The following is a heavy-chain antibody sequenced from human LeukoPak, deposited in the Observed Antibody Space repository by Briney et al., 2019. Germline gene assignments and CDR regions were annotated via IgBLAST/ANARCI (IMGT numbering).Heavy chain of an antibody. CDR1: GGSISSYY. V-gene: IGHV4-34*01. J-gene: IGHJ6*02. CDR2: INHSGST. Sequence: PSETLSLTCTVSGGSISSYYWSWIRQPPGKGLEWIGEINHSGSTNYNPSLKSRVTISVDTSKNQFSLKLSSVTAADTAVYYCARGSVLRFLSYYGMDVWGQGTTVTVSS. CDR3: ARGSVLRFLSYYGMDV. D-gene: IGHD3-3*01.